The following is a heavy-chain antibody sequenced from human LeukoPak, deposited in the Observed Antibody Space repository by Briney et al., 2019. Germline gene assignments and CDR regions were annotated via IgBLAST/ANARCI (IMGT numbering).Heavy chain of an antibody. CDR3: AREEIGVIIDFYYYYIDV. V-gene: IGHV4-4*07. CDR1: GGSITFYY. J-gene: IGHJ6*03. Sequence: SETLSLTCNVSGGSITFYYWSWIRQPAGKGLEWIGRIYSSGTTNYNPSLKSRVNMSVDTSKNQVFLRLSSVTAADTAVYYCAREEIGVIIDFYYYYIDVWGKGTTVTVSS. D-gene: IGHD3-3*01. CDR2: IYSSGTT.